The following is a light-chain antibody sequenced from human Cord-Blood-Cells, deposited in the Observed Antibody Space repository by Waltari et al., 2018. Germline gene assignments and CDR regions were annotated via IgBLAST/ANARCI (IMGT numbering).Light chain of an antibody. CDR2: GAS. V-gene: IGKV3-15*01. J-gene: IGKJ2*01. CDR3: QQYNNWPYT. CDR1: QSVSSN. Sequence: EIVMTQSQATLSVSTGERATLSCRASQSVSSNLAWYQQKPGQAPRLLIYGASTRATGIPARFSGSGSGTEFTLTISSLQSEDFAVYYCQQYNNWPYTFGQGTKLEIK.